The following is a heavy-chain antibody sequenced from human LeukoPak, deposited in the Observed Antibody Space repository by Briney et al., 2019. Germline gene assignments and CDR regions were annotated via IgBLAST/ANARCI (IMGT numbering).Heavy chain of an antibody. CDR1: GGTFSSYA. CDR3: ARDGSGGGGYFDY. V-gene: IGHV1-46*01. CDR2: INPSGGST. D-gene: IGHD6-19*01. Sequence: ASVKVSCKASGGTFSSYAISWVRQAPGQGLEWMGIINPSGGSTSYAQKFQGRVTMTRDMSTSTVYMELSSLRSEDTAVYYCARDGSGGGGYFDYWGQGTLVIVSS. J-gene: IGHJ4*02.